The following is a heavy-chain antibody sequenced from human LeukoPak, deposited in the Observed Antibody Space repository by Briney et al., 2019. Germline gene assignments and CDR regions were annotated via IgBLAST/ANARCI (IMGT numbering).Heavy chain of an antibody. J-gene: IGHJ4*02. CDR1: GGSISSYD. CDR2: IYYNGDT. CDR3: ASLRNGWELTD. V-gene: IGHV4-39*01. D-gene: IGHD1-26*01. Sequence: SETLSLTCTVSGGSISSYDWGWIRQPPGKGLELFGRIYYNGDTHYNPSLKSRVTISVDTSKNQFSLKLRSVTATDTAVYFCASLRNGWELTDWGQGTLVTVSS.